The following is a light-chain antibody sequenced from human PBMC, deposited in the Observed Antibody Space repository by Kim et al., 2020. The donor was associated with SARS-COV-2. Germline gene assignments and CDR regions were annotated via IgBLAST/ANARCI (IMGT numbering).Light chain of an antibody. V-gene: IGLV3-19*01. CDR2: GKN. J-gene: IGLJ2*01. CDR3: NSRDSNDNVV. CDR1: SLRSYY. Sequence: VALGQTVRITCQGDSLRSYYATWYQKMQGQAPILVIYGKNNRPSGIPDRFSGSSSGNTASLTITGTQAGDEADYYCNSRDSNDNVVFGGGTQLTVL.